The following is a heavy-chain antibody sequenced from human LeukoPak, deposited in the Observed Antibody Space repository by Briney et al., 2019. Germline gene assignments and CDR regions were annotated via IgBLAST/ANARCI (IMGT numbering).Heavy chain of an antibody. Sequence: GGSLRLSCAASGFTFTNYNMDWVRKAPGKGLEWVSSITSSGRYIDYADSVKGRFTISRDNAKNSLYLQMNSLRAEDTAVYYCARDRGSYTLEYWGQGTLVTVSS. V-gene: IGHV3-21*01. CDR1: GFTFTNYN. D-gene: IGHD1-26*01. CDR2: ITSSGRYI. J-gene: IGHJ4*02. CDR3: ARDRGSYTLEY.